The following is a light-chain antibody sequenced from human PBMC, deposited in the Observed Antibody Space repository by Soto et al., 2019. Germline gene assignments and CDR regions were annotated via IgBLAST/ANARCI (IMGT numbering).Light chain of an antibody. Sequence: DIQMTQSPSTLSASVGDRVTITCGASQSIITSLAWYQQKPGKAPKLLIYKASSLQSGVPSRFSGSGSGTEFTLTISSLQPDDFATYYCQQYNSYSRTFGQGTKVDI. J-gene: IGKJ1*01. CDR3: QQYNSYSRT. CDR1: QSIITS. CDR2: KAS. V-gene: IGKV1-5*03.